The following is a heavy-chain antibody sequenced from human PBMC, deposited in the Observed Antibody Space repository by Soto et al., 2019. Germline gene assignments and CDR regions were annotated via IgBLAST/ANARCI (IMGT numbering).Heavy chain of an antibody. D-gene: IGHD5-12*01. Sequence: GGSLRLSCAASGFTFSSYWMHWVRQAPGKELVWVSRMNADGSSASYADAVKGRFSISRDNAKNTLYLQMISLRAEDTAVYYCAREQSGLVLDYWGQGTLVTVSS. J-gene: IGHJ4*02. CDR1: GFTFSSYW. CDR3: AREQSGLVLDY. V-gene: IGHV3-74*01. CDR2: MNADGSSA.